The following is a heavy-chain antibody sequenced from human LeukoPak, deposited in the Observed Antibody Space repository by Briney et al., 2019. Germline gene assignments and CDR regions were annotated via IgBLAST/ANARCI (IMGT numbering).Heavy chain of an antibody. J-gene: IGHJ3*02. CDR3: AKEWFGAFDI. CDR2: IRYDGSKK. CDR1: GFTFSSYG. Sequence: GGSLRLSCAASGFTFSSYGMHWVRQAPGKGLEWVAFIRYDGSKKYYADSVKGRFTISTDNPKNTLYLQMNSLRAEDTAVYYCAKEWFGAFDIWGQGTMVTVSS. V-gene: IGHV3-30*02. D-gene: IGHD3-16*01.